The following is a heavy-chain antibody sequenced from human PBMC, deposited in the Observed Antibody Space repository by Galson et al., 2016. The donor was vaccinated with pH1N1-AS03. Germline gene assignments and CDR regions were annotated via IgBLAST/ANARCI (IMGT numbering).Heavy chain of an antibody. CDR2: INTDSGAT. CDR1: GYIFTGFY. Sequence: SVKVSCKASGYIFTGFYVNWVRQAPGQGLEWMGWINTDSGATNYAQKFEAWVTMTRDTSVSTAYMELHGLKSDDTAVYYCARDPRGPCSSATCPTTYYFGMDVWGQGTTVIVSS. CDR3: ARDPRGPCSSATCPTTYYFGMDV. V-gene: IGHV1-2*04. D-gene: IGHD3-10*01. J-gene: IGHJ6*02.